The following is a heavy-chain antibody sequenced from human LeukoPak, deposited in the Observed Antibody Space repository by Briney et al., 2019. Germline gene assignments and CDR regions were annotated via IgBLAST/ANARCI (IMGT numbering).Heavy chain of an antibody. J-gene: IGHJ4*02. V-gene: IGHV3-48*01. CDR3: AGYCSSPSCYMDY. Sequence: GGSLRLSCAASGFTFSSYSMNWVRQAPGKGLEWVSYMRRRRRTIYYGDSGEGGFTISRDNAENSLYLQMKSLRGEDRAVYYCAGYCSSPSCYMDYWGQGTLVTVSS. D-gene: IGHD2-2*02. CDR1: GFTFSSYS. CDR2: MRRRRRTI.